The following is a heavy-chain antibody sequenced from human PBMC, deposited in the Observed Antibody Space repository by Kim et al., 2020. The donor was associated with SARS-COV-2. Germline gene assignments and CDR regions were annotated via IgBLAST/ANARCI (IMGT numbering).Heavy chain of an antibody. Sequence: SETLSLTCTVSGYSISSGYYWGWIRQPPGKGLEWIGSIYHSGSTYYNPSLKSRVTISVDTSKNQFSLKLSSVTAADTAVYYCARGEKRGYSGYDYLDNTAMEWNGGPLFDYWGQGTLVTVSS. CDR1: GYSISSGYY. CDR2: IYHSGST. J-gene: IGHJ4*02. V-gene: IGHV4-38-2*02. D-gene: IGHD5-12*01. CDR3: ARGEKRGYSGYDYLDNTAMEWNGGPLFDY.